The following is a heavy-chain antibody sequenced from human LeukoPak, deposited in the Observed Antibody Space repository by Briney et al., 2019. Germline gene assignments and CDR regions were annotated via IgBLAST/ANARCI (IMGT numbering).Heavy chain of an antibody. J-gene: IGHJ4*02. CDR3: ATYLDTVDY. Sequence: GGSLRLSCAASGFTFSSYNMNWVRQAPGKGLEWVSSISHSSSYIYYADSVKGRFTISRDNAKNSLDLQMNSLRAEDTAVYYCATYLDTVDYWGQGTLVTVSS. CDR2: ISHSSSYI. D-gene: IGHD3-9*01. V-gene: IGHV3-21*06. CDR1: GFTFSSYN.